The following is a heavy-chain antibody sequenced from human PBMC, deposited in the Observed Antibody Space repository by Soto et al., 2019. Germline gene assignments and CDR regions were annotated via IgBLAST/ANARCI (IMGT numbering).Heavy chain of an antibody. Sequence: SETLSLTCAVSAYSISSAYYWGWIRQPPGKGLEWIGSIYHSGSTYYNPSLKSRVTISVDTSKNQFSLKLSSVTAADTAVSYCAHIHMYDSLNYWGQGTLVTVSS. CDR3: AHIHMYDSLNY. CDR1: AYSISSAYY. D-gene: IGHD3-16*01. V-gene: IGHV4-38-2*01. J-gene: IGHJ4*02. CDR2: IYHSGST.